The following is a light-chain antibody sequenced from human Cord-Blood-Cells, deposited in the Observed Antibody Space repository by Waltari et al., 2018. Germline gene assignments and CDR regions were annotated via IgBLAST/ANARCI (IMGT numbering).Light chain of an antibody. CDR1: RSNMRRNQ. CDR3: AAWDDSLSGLWV. CDR2: RNN. V-gene: IGLV1-47*01. J-gene: IGLJ3*02. Sequence: SVLPHPPSASGTPAPSVTISCSARRSNMRRNQVYWSQQPPGTAPKLLIYRNNQRPSGVPDRSSGSKSGTSASLAISGLRSEDEADYYCAAWDDSLSGLWVFGGGTKLTVL.